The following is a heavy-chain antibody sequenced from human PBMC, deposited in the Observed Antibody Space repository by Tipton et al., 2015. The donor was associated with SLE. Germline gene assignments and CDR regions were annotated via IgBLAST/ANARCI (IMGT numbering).Heavy chain of an antibody. CDR2: FDPEDGET. D-gene: IGHD2-2*03. Sequence: QLVQSGAEVKKPGASVKVSCKVSGYTLIELSIHWVRQAPGKGLEWVGSFDPEDGETIYAESFQGRVSMTGDTSADTAYMDLSSLTSEDTAMYYCALDRGFFDHWGQGTLVTASS. V-gene: IGHV1-24*01. J-gene: IGHJ4*02. CDR1: GYTLIELS. CDR3: ALDRGFFDH.